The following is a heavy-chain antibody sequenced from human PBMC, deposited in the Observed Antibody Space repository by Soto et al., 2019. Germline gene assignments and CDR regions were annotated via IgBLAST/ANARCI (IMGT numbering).Heavy chain of an antibody. Sequence: GGSLRLSCAASGFTFDDYTMHWVRQAPGKGLEWVSLISWDGGSTYYADSVKGRFTISRDNSKNSLYLQMNSLRTEDTALYYCAKDIRGIRLGELSLPSLSFDYWGQGTLVTVSS. CDR2: ISWDGGST. CDR1: GFTFDDYT. J-gene: IGHJ4*02. CDR3: AKDIRGIRLGELSLPSLSFDY. V-gene: IGHV3-43*01. D-gene: IGHD3-16*02.